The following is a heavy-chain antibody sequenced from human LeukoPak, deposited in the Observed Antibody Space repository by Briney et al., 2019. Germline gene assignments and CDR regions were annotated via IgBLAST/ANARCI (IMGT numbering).Heavy chain of an antibody. Sequence: GASVKVSCKASGGTFSSYAISWVRQAPGQGHEWMGGIIPIFGTANYAQKFQGRVTMTRDMSTSTVYMELSSLRSEDTAVYYCARRAVAGGLNWFDPWGQGTLVTVSS. CDR3: ARRAVAGGLNWFDP. D-gene: IGHD6-19*01. CDR1: GGTFSSYA. CDR2: IIPIFGTA. V-gene: IGHV1-69*05. J-gene: IGHJ5*02.